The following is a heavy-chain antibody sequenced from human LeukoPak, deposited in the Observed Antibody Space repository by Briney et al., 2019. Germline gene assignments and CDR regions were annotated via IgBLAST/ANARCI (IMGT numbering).Heavy chain of an antibody. CDR3: ARVWYSGSYPVDY. Sequence: GGSLRLSCAVSGFTFSDYYMNWIRQAPGKGLEGVSYISSSGSTIYYADSVKGRFTISRDNAKNSLYLQMNSLRAEDTAVYYCARVWYSGSYPVDYWGQGTLVTVSS. CDR2: ISSSGSTI. D-gene: IGHD1-26*01. J-gene: IGHJ4*02. V-gene: IGHV3-11*04. CDR1: GFTFSDYY.